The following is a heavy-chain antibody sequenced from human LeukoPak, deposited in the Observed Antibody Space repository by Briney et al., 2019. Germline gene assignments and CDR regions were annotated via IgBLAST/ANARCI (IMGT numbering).Heavy chain of an antibody. CDR2: IYPGDSDT. Sequence: GESLKISCKGSGYSFTSYWIGWVRQLPGKGLEWMGIIYPGDSDTRYSPSFQGQVTISADKSISTAYLQWSSLKASDTAMYYCARGEYYGSGASGAFDIWGQGTMVTVSS. J-gene: IGHJ3*02. V-gene: IGHV5-51*01. D-gene: IGHD3-10*01. CDR1: GYSFTSYW. CDR3: ARGEYYGSGASGAFDI.